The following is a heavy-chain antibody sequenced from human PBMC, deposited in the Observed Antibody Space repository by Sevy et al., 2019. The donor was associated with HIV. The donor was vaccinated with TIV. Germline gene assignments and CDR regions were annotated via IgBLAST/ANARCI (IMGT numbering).Heavy chain of an antibody. CDR1: GFAFSGST. J-gene: IGHJ6*02. D-gene: IGHD3-10*01. CDR2: IRSKAYNFAT. Sequence: GGSLRLSCAASGFAFSGSTVHWVRQASGKGLERVGRIRSKAYNFATTYVASLKGRFTISRDDSKNTAYLQLNGLKTEDTAVYYCTGGAPYPMDVWGQGTTVTVSS. CDR3: TGGAPYPMDV. V-gene: IGHV3-73*01.